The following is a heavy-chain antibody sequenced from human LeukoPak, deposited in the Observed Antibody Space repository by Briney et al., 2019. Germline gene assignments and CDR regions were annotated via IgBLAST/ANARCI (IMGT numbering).Heavy chain of an antibody. D-gene: IGHD5-18*01. J-gene: IGHJ4*02. V-gene: IGHV4-39*01. CDR1: GGSISSSGYY. CDR2: IYYTGNT. CDR3: ARLPRSRGYSYGYADLDY. Sequence: KPSETLSLTCSVSGGSISSSGYYWAWIREPPGKGLECIGSIYYTGNTYYNPSLTSRVTISVDTSKNQFSLKLSSVTAADTAVYYCARLPRSRGYSYGYADLDYWGQGTLVTVSS.